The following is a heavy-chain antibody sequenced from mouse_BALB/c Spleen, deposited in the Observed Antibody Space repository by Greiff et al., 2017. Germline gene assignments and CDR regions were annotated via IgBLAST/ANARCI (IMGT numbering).Heavy chain of an antibody. CDR1: GFTFSSYA. CDR2: ISSGGSYT. CDR3: ARVGGGIYYDYDDLAY. J-gene: IGHJ3*01. V-gene: IGHV5-9-4*01. D-gene: IGHD2-4*01. Sequence: EVHLVESGGGLVKPGGSLKLSCAASGFTFSSYAMSWVRQSPEKRLEWVAEISSGGSYTYYPDTVTGRFTISRDNAKNTLYLEMSSLRSEDTAMYYCARVGGGIYYDYDDLAYWGQGTLVTVSA.